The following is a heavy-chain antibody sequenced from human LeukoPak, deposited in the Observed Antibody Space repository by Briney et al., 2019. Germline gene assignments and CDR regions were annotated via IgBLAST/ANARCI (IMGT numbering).Heavy chain of an antibody. CDR3: ARDWGYSYGPLIYYGMDV. D-gene: IGHD5-18*01. J-gene: IGHJ6*02. CDR1: GYTFTGYY. CDR2: INPNSGGT. Sequence: GASVTVSCKASGYTFTGYYMHWVRQAPGQGLEWMGRINPNSGGTNYAQKFQGRVTMTRDTSISTAYMELSRLRSDDTAVYYCARDWGYSYGPLIYYGMDVWGQGTTVTVSS. V-gene: IGHV1-2*06.